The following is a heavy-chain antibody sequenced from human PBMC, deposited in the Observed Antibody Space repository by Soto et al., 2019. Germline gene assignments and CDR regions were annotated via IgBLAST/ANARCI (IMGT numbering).Heavy chain of an antibody. CDR3: ARGGGNRGYFFDY. CDR2: INHGGNT. V-gene: IGHV4-34*02. D-gene: IGHD5-12*01. Sequence: QVQLRQWGAGLLKPSETLSLRCAVYGGSLSDYSWSWIRQSPEKGLEWIGEINHGGNTKYNPSLKSRVTISVDTSKNQVSLILTSATAADTAVYRCARGGGNRGYFFDYWGRGTLVTVSS. J-gene: IGHJ4*02. CDR1: GGSLSDYS.